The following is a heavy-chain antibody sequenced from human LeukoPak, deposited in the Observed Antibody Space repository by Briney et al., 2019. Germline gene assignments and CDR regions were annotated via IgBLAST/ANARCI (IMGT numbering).Heavy chain of an antibody. J-gene: IGHJ6*02. D-gene: IGHD6-19*01. CDR3: AKEGAVAGSYYYGMDV. Sequence: GGSLRLSCAASGFTFSSYAMSWVRQAPGKGLEWVSAISGSGGSTYYADSVKGRFTIPRDNSKNTLYLQMNSLRAEDTAVYYCAKEGAVAGSYYYGMDVWGQGTTVTVSS. V-gene: IGHV3-23*01. CDR2: ISGSGGST. CDR1: GFTFSSYA.